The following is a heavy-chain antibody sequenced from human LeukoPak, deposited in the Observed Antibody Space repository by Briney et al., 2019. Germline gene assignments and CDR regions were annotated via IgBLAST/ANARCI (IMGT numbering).Heavy chain of an antibody. CDR2: IYSGGST. J-gene: IGHJ4*02. D-gene: IGHD1-26*01. Sequence: GGSLRLSCAASGFTVSSNYMSWVRQAPGKGLEWVSVIYSGGSTYYADSVKGRFTISRDNSKNTLYLQTNSLRAEDTAVYYCARDFPPHGYSGSSRWGQGTLVTVSS. CDR1: GFTVSSNY. V-gene: IGHV3-53*01. CDR3: ARDFPPHGYSGSSR.